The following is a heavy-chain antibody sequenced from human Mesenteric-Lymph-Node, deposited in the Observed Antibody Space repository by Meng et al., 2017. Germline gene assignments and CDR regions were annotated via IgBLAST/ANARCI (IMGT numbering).Heavy chain of an antibody. J-gene: IGHJ6*02. CDR3: ARDLDSSGYYYAPYGMDV. CDR2: IYASGST. V-gene: IGHV4-61*02. D-gene: IGHD3-22*01. Sequence: SETLSLTCTVSGASISSGSYYWTWIRQPAAKGLEWIGRIYASGSTKYNPSLETRVTISVDTSQNQFSLKLSSVTAADTAVYYCARDLDSSGYYYAPYGMDVWGQGTMVTVSS. CDR1: GASISSGSYY.